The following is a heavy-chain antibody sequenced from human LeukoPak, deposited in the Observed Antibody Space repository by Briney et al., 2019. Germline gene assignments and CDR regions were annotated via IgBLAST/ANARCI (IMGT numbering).Heavy chain of an antibody. CDR3: STMSAIFGVVIPDY. D-gene: IGHD3-3*01. Sequence: PGGSLRLSCAVSGFVFSDAWMSWVRQAPGKGLEWVGRIKSKTNGGTTDYAAPVKGRFSISRDDSKNTLFLQMNSLRTEDTGVYYCSTMSAIFGVVIPDYWGQGTLVSVSP. CDR2: IKSKTNGGTT. CDR1: GFVFSDAW. J-gene: IGHJ4*02. V-gene: IGHV3-15*01.